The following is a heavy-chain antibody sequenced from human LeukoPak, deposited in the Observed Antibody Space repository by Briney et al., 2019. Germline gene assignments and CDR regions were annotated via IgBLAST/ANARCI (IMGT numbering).Heavy chain of an antibody. J-gene: IGHJ4*02. V-gene: IGHV1-69*13. CDR2: IIPILGTA. CDR1: GYTFTSYG. D-gene: IGHD3-9*01. CDR3: ARDRDDYYDILTGHEEGGFDY. Sequence: ASVKVSCKASGYTFTSYGISWVRQAPGQGLEWMGGIIPILGTANYAQKFQGRVTITADESTSTAYMELSSLRSEDTAVYYCARDRDDYYDILTGHEEGGFDYWGQGTLVTVSS.